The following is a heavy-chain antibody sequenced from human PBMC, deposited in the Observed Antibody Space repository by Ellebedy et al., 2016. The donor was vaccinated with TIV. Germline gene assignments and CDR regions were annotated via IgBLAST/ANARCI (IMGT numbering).Heavy chain of an antibody. CDR2: ISYDGSSK. CDR3: ARDLDKSSGWYGGAAY. V-gene: IGHV3-30-3*01. D-gene: IGHD6-19*01. J-gene: IGHJ4*02. Sequence: SLKISCAASGFTFNSYAMHWVRQAPGKGLEWVAVISYDGSSKYYADSVKRRFTISRDNSMTTLYLEMNSLRAEDTAVYYCARDLDKSSGWYGGAAYWGQGTLVTVSS. CDR1: GFTFNSYA.